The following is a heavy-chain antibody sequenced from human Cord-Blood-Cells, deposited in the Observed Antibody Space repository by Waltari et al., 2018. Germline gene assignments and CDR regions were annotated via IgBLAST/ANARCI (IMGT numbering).Heavy chain of an antibody. D-gene: IGHD4-17*01. CDR2: MNPNSGNT. J-gene: IGHJ5*02. CDR3: AVGTVTTGLNWFDP. V-gene: IGHV1-8*03. Sequence: QVQLVQSGAAVKKPGASVQVPCKASGYTFTSYEINWGTAPTGQGLEWMGWMNPNSGNTGYAQKFQGRVTITRNTSISTAYMELSSLRSEDTAVYYCAVGTVTTGLNWFDPWGQGTLVTVSS. CDR1: GYTFTSYE.